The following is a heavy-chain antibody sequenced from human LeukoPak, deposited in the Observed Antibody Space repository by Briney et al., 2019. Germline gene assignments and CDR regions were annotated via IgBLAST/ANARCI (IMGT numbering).Heavy chain of an antibody. CDR3: AREEPYYYYMDV. Sequence: SETLSLTCTVSGYSISSGYYWGWIRQPPGKGLEWIGSIYHSGSTYYNPSLKSRVTISVDTSKNQFSLKLSSVTAADTAVYYCAREEPYYYYMDVWGKGTTVTVS. CDR1: GYSISSGYY. D-gene: IGHD1-14*01. V-gene: IGHV4-38-2*02. CDR2: IYHSGST. J-gene: IGHJ6*03.